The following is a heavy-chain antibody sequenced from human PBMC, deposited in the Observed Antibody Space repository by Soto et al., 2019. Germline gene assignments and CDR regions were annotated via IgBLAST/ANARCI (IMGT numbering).Heavy chain of an antibody. V-gene: IGHV4-39*01. CDR3: ARLVITYGGVIGWFAA. Sequence: PSETLSLTCTVSGGSIRSGSYYCGWILQPPGKGLEWIGSIHYSGSTYYNPSLKSRGTISGDTSENQFSLKLSYVTAADTAVYYCARLVITYGGVIGWFAAWGQGALVTVSS. CDR1: GGSIRSGSYY. J-gene: IGHJ5*02. D-gene: IGHD3-16*02. CDR2: IHYSGST.